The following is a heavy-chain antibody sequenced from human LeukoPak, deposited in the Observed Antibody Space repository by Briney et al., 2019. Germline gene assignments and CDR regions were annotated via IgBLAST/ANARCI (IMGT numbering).Heavy chain of an antibody. CDR3: AKAIPGSSYGYDY. Sequence: PGGSLRLSCAASGFTFSSYGMHWVRQVPGKGLEWMAFIRYDGSNKYYADSVKGRFTISRDNSKNTLYLQMNSLRAEDTAVYYCAKAIPGSSYGYDYWGQGTLVTVSS. V-gene: IGHV3-30*02. J-gene: IGHJ4*02. CDR1: GFTFSSYG. D-gene: IGHD5-18*01. CDR2: IRYDGSNK.